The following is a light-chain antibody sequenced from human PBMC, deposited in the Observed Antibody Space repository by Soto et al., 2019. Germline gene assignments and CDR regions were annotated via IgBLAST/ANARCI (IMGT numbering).Light chain of an antibody. V-gene: IGLV2-14*01. CDR2: EVN. CDR1: SSDIGAYNY. Sequence: QSALTQPASVSGSPEQSITISCTGTSSDIGAYNYVSWYQQYPGRAPKLMIYEVNNRPSGVSNRFSVSKSGNTASLTISGLQAEDEADYYCSSFPTSSTYVVGAGTKVTVL. CDR3: SSFPTSSTYV. J-gene: IGLJ1*01.